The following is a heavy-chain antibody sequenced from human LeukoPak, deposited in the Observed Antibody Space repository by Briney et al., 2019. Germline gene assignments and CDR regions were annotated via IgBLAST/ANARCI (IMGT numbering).Heavy chain of an antibody. CDR3: ARDTYYYDSTGYYYPGGFDY. Sequence: GGSLRLSCAASGFTFSSNSMNWVRQAPGKGLEWVSSISSSSSYIYYADSLKGRFTISRDNAKNSLYLQMNSLRAEDTAVYYCARDTYYYDSTGYYYPGGFDYWGQGTLVTVSS. CDR1: GFTFSSNS. D-gene: IGHD3-22*01. CDR2: ISSSSSYI. J-gene: IGHJ4*02. V-gene: IGHV3-21*01.